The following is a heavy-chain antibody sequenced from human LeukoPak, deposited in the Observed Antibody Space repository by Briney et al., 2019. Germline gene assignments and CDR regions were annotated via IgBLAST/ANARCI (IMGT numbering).Heavy chain of an antibody. D-gene: IGHD6-13*01. V-gene: IGHV3-66*01. CDR3: ARDLSGYSFGFGGDL. CDR1: GFTISANF. Sequence: QAGGSLRLSRAASGFTISANFMSWVRQAPGKGLEWVSVMYSVGSTFYADSVKGRFTISRDGYKNTLDLQMDSLRVDDTAVYYCARDLSGYSFGFGGDLWGQGTLVTVSS. CDR2: MYSVGST. J-gene: IGHJ4*02.